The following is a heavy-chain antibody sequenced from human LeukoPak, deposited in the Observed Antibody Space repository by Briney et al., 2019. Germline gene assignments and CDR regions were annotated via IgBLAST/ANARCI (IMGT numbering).Heavy chain of an antibody. CDR2: ISAYNGNT. Sequence: ASVKVSCKASGFSLTAYYMHWVRQAPGQGLEWMGWISAYNGNTNYAQKLQGRVTMTTDTSTSTAYMELRSLRSDDAAVYYCALIVGVDYWGQGTLVTVSS. J-gene: IGHJ4*02. CDR1: GFSLTAYY. CDR3: ALIVGVDY. V-gene: IGHV1-18*04. D-gene: IGHD1-26*01.